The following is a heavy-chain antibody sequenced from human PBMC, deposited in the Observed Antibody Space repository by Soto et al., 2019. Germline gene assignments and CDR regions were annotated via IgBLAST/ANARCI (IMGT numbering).Heavy chain of an antibody. J-gene: IGHJ5*01. CDR2: ISCCGGTT. CDR1: GFTFRSSA. V-gene: IGHV3-23*01. D-gene: IGHD6-19*01. Sequence: EVRLMGSGGGMVQPGGSLRLSCEASGFTFRSSAMGWVRQAPGKGLEWVSGISCCGGTTSYADSVRGRFIISRDDSQNTLYLQMNSLRGEDTARYYCAKAYVQQWLLPHLESCCPGDLGTVS. CDR3: AKAYVQQWLLPHLES.